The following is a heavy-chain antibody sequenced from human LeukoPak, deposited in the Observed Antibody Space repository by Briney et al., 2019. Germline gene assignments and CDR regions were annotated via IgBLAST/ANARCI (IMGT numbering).Heavy chain of an antibody. D-gene: IGHD6-13*01. CDR2: IYSGGST. V-gene: IGHV3-66*02. Sequence: GGSLRLSCAASGFTVSSNYMSWVRQAPGKGLEWVSVIYSGGSTYYADSVKGRFTISRDNSKNTLYLQMNSLGAEDTAVYYCARDRGSSSWYYYYYYMDVWGKGTTVTVSS. J-gene: IGHJ6*03. CDR3: ARDRGSSSWYYYYYYMDV. CDR1: GFTVSSNY.